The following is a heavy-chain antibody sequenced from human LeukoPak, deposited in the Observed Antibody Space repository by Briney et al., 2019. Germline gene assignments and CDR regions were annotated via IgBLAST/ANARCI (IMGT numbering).Heavy chain of an antibody. D-gene: IGHD6-19*01. CDR1: GFTFSNYW. Sequence: GGSLRLSCAASGFTFSNYWMIWFRQAPGQGLEWVANIKQDGSDKSYVDSVKGRFTISRDNARNSLYLQMNSLRAEDTAVYYCARSRTSGDEALAGNYWGQGTLVTVSS. CDR2: IKQDGSDK. V-gene: IGHV3-7*01. J-gene: IGHJ4*02. CDR3: ARSRTSGDEALAGNY.